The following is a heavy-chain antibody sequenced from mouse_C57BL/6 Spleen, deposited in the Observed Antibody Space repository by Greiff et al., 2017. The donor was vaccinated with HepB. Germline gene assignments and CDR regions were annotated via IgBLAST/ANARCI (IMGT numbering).Heavy chain of an antibody. Sequence: EVQLVESGGGLVQPKGSLKLSCAASGFSFNTYAMNWVRQAPGKGLEWVARIRSKSNNYATYYADSVKDRFTISRDDSESMLYLQMNKLKTEDTAMSYCVRELTAVVATDYARDYWVKGTAVTVSS. V-gene: IGHV10-1*01. CDR3: VRELTAVVATDYARDY. CDR1: GFSFNTYA. D-gene: IGHD1-1*01. CDR2: IRSKSNNYAT. J-gene: IGHJ4*01.